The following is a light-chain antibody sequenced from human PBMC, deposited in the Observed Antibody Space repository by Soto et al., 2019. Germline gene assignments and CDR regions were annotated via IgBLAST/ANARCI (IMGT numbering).Light chain of an antibody. CDR3: QVWDISSDHHV. Sequence: SYDLTQPPSVSAAPGQTARITCGGNDIARKTVHWYQQKPGQAPVLVVYDDDERPSGIPERFSGSNSGNTATLTISRVEAGDEADYYCQVWDISSDHHVFGTGTKVTVL. CDR1: DIARKT. CDR2: DDD. J-gene: IGLJ1*01. V-gene: IGLV3-21*02.